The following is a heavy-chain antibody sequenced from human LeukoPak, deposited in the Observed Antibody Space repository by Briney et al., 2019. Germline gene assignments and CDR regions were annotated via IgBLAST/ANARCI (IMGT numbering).Heavy chain of an antibody. CDR1: GGSISTYY. Sequence: SEALSLTRTVSGGSISTYYWTWIRQPPGKGLEWIGYVYYTGGTNYSPSLKSRVTISVDTSKNQFSLRLTSVTAADTAVYYCARAGLHSDYDYDSWGQGTLVTVSS. CDR3: ARAGLHSDYDYDS. CDR2: VYYTGGT. D-gene: IGHD3-16*01. V-gene: IGHV4-59*01. J-gene: IGHJ5*01.